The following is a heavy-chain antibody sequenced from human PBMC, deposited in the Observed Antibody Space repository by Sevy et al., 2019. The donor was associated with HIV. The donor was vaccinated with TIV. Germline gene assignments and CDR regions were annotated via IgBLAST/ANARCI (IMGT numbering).Heavy chain of an antibody. V-gene: IGHV6-1*01. D-gene: IGHD1-1*01. Sequence: SQTLSLTCAISGDSVSSSSAAWNWFRQSPSRGLEWLGRTYYRSKWYNNYAVSVKSRVTINPHTSENQFSLHLNSVTPEDTAVYFCARGDELNSYYYGMDVWGQGTTVTVSS. CDR1: GDSVSSSSAA. CDR3: ARGDELNSYYYGMDV. J-gene: IGHJ6*02. CDR2: TYYRSKWYN.